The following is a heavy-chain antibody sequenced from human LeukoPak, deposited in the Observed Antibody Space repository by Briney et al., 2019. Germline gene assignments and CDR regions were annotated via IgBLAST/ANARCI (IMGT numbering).Heavy chain of an antibody. V-gene: IGHV3-30*18. CDR3: AKDHYYYDSSGYPDY. CDR1: GFTFSSYG. CDR2: ISYDGSNK. Sequence: GRSLRLSCAASGFTFSSYGMHWVRQAPGKGLEWVAVISYDGSNKYYADSVKGRFTISRDNSKNTLYLQMNSLRAEDTAVYYCAKDHYYYDSSGYPDYWGQGTLVTVSS. J-gene: IGHJ4*02. D-gene: IGHD3-22*01.